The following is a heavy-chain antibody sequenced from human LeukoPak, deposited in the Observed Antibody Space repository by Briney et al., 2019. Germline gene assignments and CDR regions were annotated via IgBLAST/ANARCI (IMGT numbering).Heavy chain of an antibody. CDR3: AKGRYFDWLLHDGPN. J-gene: IGHJ4*02. D-gene: IGHD3-9*01. CDR1: GFTFSSYA. Sequence: PGGSLRLSCAASGFTFSSYAMSWVRQAPGKGLEWVSAISGSGGSTYYADSVKGRFTISRDNSKNTLYLQMNSLRAEDTAVYYCAKGRYFDWLLHDGPNWGQGTLVTVSS. V-gene: IGHV3-23*01. CDR2: ISGSGGST.